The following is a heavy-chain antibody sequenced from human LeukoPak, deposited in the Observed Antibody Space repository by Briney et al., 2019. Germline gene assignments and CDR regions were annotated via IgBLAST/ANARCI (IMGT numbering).Heavy chain of an antibody. CDR3: ARWSDSGSVSGDFDY. J-gene: IGHJ4*02. D-gene: IGHD1-26*01. CDR2: ISAYNGNT. Sequence: ASVKVSCMASGYTFTSYGISWVRQAPGQGLEWMGWISAYNGNTNYAQKLQGRVTMTTDTSTSTAYMELRSLRSDDTAVYYCARWSDSGSVSGDFDYWGQGTLVTVSS. CDR1: GYTFTSYG. V-gene: IGHV1-18*01.